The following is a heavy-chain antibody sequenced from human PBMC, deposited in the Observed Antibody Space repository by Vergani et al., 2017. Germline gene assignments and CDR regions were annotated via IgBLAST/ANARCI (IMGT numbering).Heavy chain of an antibody. V-gene: IGHV5-51*01. Sequence: EVQLVQSGAEVKKPGESLKISYKGSGYSFTSYWIGWVRQMPGKGLEWMGIIYPGDSDTRYSPSFQGQVTISADKSISTAYLQWSSLKASDTAMYYCARSKVSGSYRASDAFDIWGQGTMVTVSS. CDR3: ARSKVSGSYRASDAFDI. CDR2: IYPGDSDT. D-gene: IGHD3-10*01. CDR1: GYSFTSYW. J-gene: IGHJ3*02.